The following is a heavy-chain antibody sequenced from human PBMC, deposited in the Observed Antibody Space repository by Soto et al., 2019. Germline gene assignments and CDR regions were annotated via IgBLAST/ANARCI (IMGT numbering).Heavy chain of an antibody. J-gene: IGHJ4*02. CDR3: ARAPYYYDSSGYWAY. Sequence: GGSLRLSCAASGFTFSGYSMNWVRQAPGKGLEWVSSISSSSSHIYYADSVKGRFTISRDNAKNSLYLQMNSLRAEDTAVYYCARAPYYYDSSGYWAYWGQGTLVTVSS. D-gene: IGHD3-22*01. CDR2: ISSSSSHI. CDR1: GFTFSGYS. V-gene: IGHV3-21*01.